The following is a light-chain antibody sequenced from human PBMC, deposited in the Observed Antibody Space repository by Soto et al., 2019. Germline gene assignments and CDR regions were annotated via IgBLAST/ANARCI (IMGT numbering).Light chain of an antibody. CDR1: QSVSTN. J-gene: IGKJ2*01. Sequence: EIVMTQSPDTLSVSPGERATLSCRASQSVSTNLAWYQQKPGQAPRLLIYGASTRATCIPARFSGSGSGTESTLTISSLQSEDFAVYHCQQYNNWPYTFGQGTKLEIK. V-gene: IGKV3-15*01. CDR2: GAS. CDR3: QQYNNWPYT.